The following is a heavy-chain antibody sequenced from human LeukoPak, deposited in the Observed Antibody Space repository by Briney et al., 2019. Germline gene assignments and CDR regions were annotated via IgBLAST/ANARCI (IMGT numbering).Heavy chain of an antibody. CDR2: IFYSGST. J-gene: IGHJ3*02. CDR1: SGSISTSNYY. CDR3: ARDGYDSSGYYWLII. V-gene: IGHV4-39*07. D-gene: IGHD3-22*01. Sequence: SEPLSLTCTVSSGSISTSNYYWGWVRQPPGKALEWIGNIFYSGSTYYSPSLKSRVTISVDTSKNQFSLKLSSVTAADTAVYYCARDGYDSSGYYWLIIWGQGTMVTVSS.